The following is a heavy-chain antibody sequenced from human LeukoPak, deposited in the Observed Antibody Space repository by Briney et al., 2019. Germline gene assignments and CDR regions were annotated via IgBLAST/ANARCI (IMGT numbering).Heavy chain of an antibody. Sequence: GESLRISCKGSGYSFTSYWISWVRQMPGKGLERMGRIDPSDSYTNYSPSFQGHVTISADKSISTAYLQWSSLKASDTAMYYCARQVEDIVVVVAATPHYGMDVWGKGTTVTVSS. J-gene: IGHJ6*04. V-gene: IGHV5-10-1*01. D-gene: IGHD2-15*01. CDR2: IDPSDSYT. CDR1: GYSFTSYW. CDR3: ARQVEDIVVVVAATPHYGMDV.